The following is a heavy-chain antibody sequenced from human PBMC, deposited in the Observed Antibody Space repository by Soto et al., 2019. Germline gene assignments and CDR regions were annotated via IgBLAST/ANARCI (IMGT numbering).Heavy chain of an antibody. D-gene: IGHD2-2*01. V-gene: IGHV4-59*01. CDR3: AREHGGVVQPAHRYNWFDP. CDR2: ISYSGST. J-gene: IGHJ5*02. Sequence: QVQLQESGPGLVKPSETLSLTCAVSGDSINNYSWSWIRQPPGKGLEWIGYISYSGSTSYNPSLRSRVTISVDTSKNQFSLNLSSVTAADTAVYYCAREHGGVVQPAHRYNWFDPWGQGTLVTVSS. CDR1: GDSINNYS.